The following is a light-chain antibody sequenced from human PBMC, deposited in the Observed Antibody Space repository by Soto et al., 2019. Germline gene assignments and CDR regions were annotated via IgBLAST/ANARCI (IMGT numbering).Light chain of an antibody. CDR1: QGIGTW. Sequence: DIHMTQSPSSVSASVGDRVTITCRASQGIGTWLAWYQQKPGKAPKYLIYGASNLHSGVPSRFSRSGSGADFTLNISGLQPEDFATYDWQQANHFPLTFGGGNMVEIK. V-gene: IGKV1-12*01. CDR2: GAS. CDR3: QQANHFPLT. J-gene: IGKJ4*01.